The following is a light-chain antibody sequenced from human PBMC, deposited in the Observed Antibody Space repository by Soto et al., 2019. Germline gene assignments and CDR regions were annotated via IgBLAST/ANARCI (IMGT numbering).Light chain of an antibody. CDR2: EDN. CDR3: GTWDLSLSIYV. CDR1: SSNIGNNY. Sequence: QSVLPQPPSVSAAPGQTVTISCSGSSSNIGNNYVSWYRQLPGTAPTFLIFEDNKRPSGVPDRFSVSKSGTSATLGISGLQTGDEADYYCGTWDLSLSIYVFGTGTKVTVL. J-gene: IGLJ1*01. V-gene: IGLV1-51*01.